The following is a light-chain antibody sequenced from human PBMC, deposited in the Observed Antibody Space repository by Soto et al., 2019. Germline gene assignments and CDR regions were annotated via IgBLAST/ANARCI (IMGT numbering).Light chain of an antibody. V-gene: IGLV1-44*01. CDR1: SYNIGSSN. Sequence: QSVLTQPPSASGTPGQRVTISCSGSSYNIGSSNVNWYQQHPRRSPKLLIYHSNQRPPVGLDRFSGSKYGTSASLAISWVLSEDETHYYCSTWDGSMNGVVFGGGTKLTVL. J-gene: IGLJ2*01. CDR3: STWDGSMNGVV. CDR2: HSN.